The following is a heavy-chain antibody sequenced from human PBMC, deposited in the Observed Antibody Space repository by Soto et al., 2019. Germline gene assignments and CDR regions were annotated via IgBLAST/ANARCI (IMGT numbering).Heavy chain of an antibody. D-gene: IGHD4-17*01. CDR1: GGSLSSSSYY. V-gene: IGHV4-39*07. J-gene: IGHJ6*02. Sequence: PSETLSLTCTVSGGSLSSSSYYWGWIRQPPGKGLEWIGSFYYSGSTYYNPSLKSRVTISVDRSKNQFSLKLSSVTAADTAVYYCARANYGDYGYGMDVWGQGTTVTVSS. CDR2: FYYSGST. CDR3: ARANYGDYGYGMDV.